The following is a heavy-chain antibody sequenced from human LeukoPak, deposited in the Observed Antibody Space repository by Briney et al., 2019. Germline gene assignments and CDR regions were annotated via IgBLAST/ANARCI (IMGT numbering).Heavy chain of an antibody. CDR3: ARVGQSGYMDV. V-gene: IGHV4-38-2*02. D-gene: IGHD3-10*01. CDR2: IYHSGST. Sequence: SETLSLTCTVSGYSISSGYYWGWIRQPPGKGLEWIGSIYHSGSTYYNPSLKSRVTISVDTSKNQFSLKLSSVTAADTAVYYCARVGQSGYMDVWGKGTTVTVSS. J-gene: IGHJ6*03. CDR1: GYSISSGYY.